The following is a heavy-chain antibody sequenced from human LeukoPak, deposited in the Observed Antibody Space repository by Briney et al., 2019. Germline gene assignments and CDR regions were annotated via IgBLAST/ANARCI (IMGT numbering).Heavy chain of an antibody. D-gene: IGHD3-22*01. Sequence: GGSLRLSCAASGFTFSSYAMSWVRQAPGKGLEWVSAISGSGGSTYYADSVKGRFTISRDNSKNTLYLQMNSLRAEDTAVYYCXXXYDSSGGDFDYWGQGTLVTVSS. J-gene: IGHJ4*02. CDR3: XXXYDSSGGDFDY. V-gene: IGHV3-23*01. CDR2: ISGSGGST. CDR1: GFTFSSYA.